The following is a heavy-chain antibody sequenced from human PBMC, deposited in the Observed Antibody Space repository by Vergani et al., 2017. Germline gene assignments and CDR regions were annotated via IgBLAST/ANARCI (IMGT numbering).Heavy chain of an antibody. Sequence: EVQLLQSEGAVVQPGGSLRLSCVASGFTSSSHAMSWVRQGHGQGLEWVSSIKNTGDSTHYADSVKGRFTISRDNSKNTLYLQMNSLRVEDTAVYYCAKANPRNSGYDYLYYYHAMDVWGQGTTVTVSS. V-gene: IGHV3-23*01. CDR2: IKNTGDST. D-gene: IGHD5-12*01. CDR1: GFTSSSHA. J-gene: IGHJ6*02. CDR3: AKANPRNSGYDYLYYYHAMDV.